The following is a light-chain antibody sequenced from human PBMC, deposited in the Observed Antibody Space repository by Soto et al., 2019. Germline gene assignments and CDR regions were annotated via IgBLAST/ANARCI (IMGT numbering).Light chain of an antibody. V-gene: IGLV2-14*03. CDR3: SSYTSSSTLA. CDR2: DVS. J-gene: IGLJ2*01. Sequence: QSALTQPASVSGSPGQSITISCTGTSSAVGGYNYVSWYQPHPGKAPKLMIYDVSNRPSGVSNRFSGSKSGNTASLTISGLQAEDEADYYCSSYTSSSTLAFGGGTKVTVL. CDR1: SSAVGGYNY.